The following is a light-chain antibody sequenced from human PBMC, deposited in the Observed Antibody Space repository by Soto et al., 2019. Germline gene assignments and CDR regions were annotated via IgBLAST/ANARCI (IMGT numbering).Light chain of an antibody. CDR3: NSYTSSSPLV. CDR2: DVS. Sequence: QSALTQPASVSGSPGQSITISCTGTSSDVGGYNYVSWYQQHPGKAPKLMIYDVSNRPSGVSNRFSGSKSGNTASLTISGLQAEDEADYYCNSYTSSSPLVFGTGTKLTVL. J-gene: IGLJ1*01. V-gene: IGLV2-14*01. CDR1: SSDVGGYNY.